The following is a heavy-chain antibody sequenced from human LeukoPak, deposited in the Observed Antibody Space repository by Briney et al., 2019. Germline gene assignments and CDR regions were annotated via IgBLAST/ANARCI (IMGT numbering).Heavy chain of an antibody. Sequence: GGSLRLSCAASGFAFSNYWLHWVGQAQGKGLWWVARINTHGSSTNYADSVKGRFTISRDNAKNTLYLQMTSLSAEDTAVYYALAGYYYYYMDVWGKGTTVTVSS. J-gene: IGHJ6*03. CDR2: INTHGSST. D-gene: IGHD6-13*01. V-gene: IGHV3-74*01. CDR1: GFAFSNYW. CDR3: LAGYYYYYMDV.